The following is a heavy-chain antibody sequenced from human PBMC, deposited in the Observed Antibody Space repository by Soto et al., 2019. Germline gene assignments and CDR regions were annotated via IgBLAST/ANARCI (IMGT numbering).Heavy chain of an antibody. CDR1: GFTFSNAW. D-gene: IGHD3-9*01. CDR3: TTGSGVRYFDWLLTHDY. J-gene: IGHJ4*02. CDR2: IKSKTDGGTT. V-gene: IGHV3-15*07. Sequence: GGSLRLSCAASGFTFSNAWMNWVRQAPGKGLEWVGRIKSKTDGGTTDYAAPVKGRFTISRDDSKNTLYLQMNSLKTEDTAVYYCTTGSGVRYFDWLLTHDYWGQGTLVTVSS.